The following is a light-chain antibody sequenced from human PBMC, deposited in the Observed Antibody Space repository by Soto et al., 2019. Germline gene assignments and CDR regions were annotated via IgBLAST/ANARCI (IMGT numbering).Light chain of an antibody. J-gene: IGKJ4*01. Sequence: DIQMTQSPSSLSASVGDRVTTTCRASQSISSYLNWYQQKPGKAPKLLIYAASSLQSGVPSRFSGSGTGTDFTLTISSLQPDESATYYCQQGYSTLSFGGGTKEDIK. CDR3: QQGYSTLS. CDR1: QSISSY. CDR2: AAS. V-gene: IGKV1-39*01.